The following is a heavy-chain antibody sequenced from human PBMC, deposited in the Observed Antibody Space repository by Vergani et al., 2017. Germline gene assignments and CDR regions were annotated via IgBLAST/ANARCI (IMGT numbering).Heavy chain of an antibody. Sequence: QVQLVQSGAEVKTPGASVKISCKASGYTFTGYYMHWVRPAPGQGLEWMGRINPNSGGTNYAQKFQGRVTMTRDTSISTAYMELSRLRSDYTAVYYCARVVVDGKYRPFYYFQHWGQGTLVTVSS. V-gene: IGHV1-2*06. J-gene: IGHJ1*01. CDR1: GYTFTGYY. CDR3: ARVVVDGKYRPFYYFQH. CDR2: INPNSGGT. D-gene: IGHD2-2*01.